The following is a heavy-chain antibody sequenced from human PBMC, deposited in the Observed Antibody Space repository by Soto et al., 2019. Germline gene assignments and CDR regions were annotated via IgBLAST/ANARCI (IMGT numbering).Heavy chain of an antibody. V-gene: IGHV4-30-4*01. CDR3: ARSIVLVPAAIEANWFDP. D-gene: IGHD2-2*02. J-gene: IGHJ5*02. CDR2: IYYSGSP. CDR1: GGSISSGDYY. Sequence: TLSLTCTVSGGSISSGDYYWSWIRQPPGKGLEWIGYIYYSGSPYYNPSLKSRVTISVDTSKNQFSLKLSSVTAADTALYYCARSIVLVPAAIEANWFDPWGQGTLVTVSS.